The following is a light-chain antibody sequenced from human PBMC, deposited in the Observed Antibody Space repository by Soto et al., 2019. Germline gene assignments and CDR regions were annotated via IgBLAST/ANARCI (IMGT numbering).Light chain of an antibody. V-gene: IGLV2-14*01. CDR3: SSFTTSSTLVV. J-gene: IGLJ2*01. CDR2: EVN. Sequence: QSALTQPASVSGSPGQSITISCTGTTSDVGRYNFVSWYQHHPGKAPKLMIYEVNNRPSGVSSRFSGSKSGNTASLTISGLQTEDEADYYCSSFTTSSTLVVFGGGTQLTVL. CDR1: TSDVGRYNF.